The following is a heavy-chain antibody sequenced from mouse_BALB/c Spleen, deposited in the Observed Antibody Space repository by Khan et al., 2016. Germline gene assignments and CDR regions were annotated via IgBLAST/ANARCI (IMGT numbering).Heavy chain of an antibody. CDR3: ARLGYYGAMDY. CDR1: GFDFSRYW. V-gene: IGHV4-2*02. J-gene: IGHJ4*01. Sequence: EVKLLESGGGLVQPGGSLNLSCAASGFDFSRYWMSWARQAPGKGQEWIGEINPGSSTINYTPSLKDKFIISRDNAKNTLYLQMSKVRSEDTALYYCARLGYYGAMDYCGQ. CDR2: INPGSSTI. D-gene: IGHD2-3*01.